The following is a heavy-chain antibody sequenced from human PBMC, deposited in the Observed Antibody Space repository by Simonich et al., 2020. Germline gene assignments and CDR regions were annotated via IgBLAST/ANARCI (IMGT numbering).Heavy chain of an antibody. CDR3: ARVGYSNYYYYGMDV. Sequence: QVQLQESGPGLVKPSETLSLTCAVSGYSISRGYYGGWIGQPPGKGQVWIRSIYHSGRTYYHPSLKSRVTISVDTSKNQFSLKLSSVTAADTAVYYCARVGYSNYYYYGMDVWGQGTTVTVSS. V-gene: IGHV4-38-2*01. J-gene: IGHJ6*02. CDR1: GYSISRGYY. D-gene: IGHD6-13*01. CDR2: IYHSGRT.